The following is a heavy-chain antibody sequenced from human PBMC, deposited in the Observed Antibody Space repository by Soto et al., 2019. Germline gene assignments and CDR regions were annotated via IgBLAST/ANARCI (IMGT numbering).Heavy chain of an antibody. CDR2: IGTAGDT. CDR3: ARAAFIRYYYGMDV. V-gene: IGHV3-13*01. Sequence: GGSLRLSCAASGFTFSSYDMHWVRQATGKGLEWVSAIGTAGDTYYPGSVKGRFTISRENAKNSLYLQMNSLRAEDTAVYYCARAAFIRYYYGMDVWGQGTTVTVSS. D-gene: IGHD3-10*01. J-gene: IGHJ6*02. CDR1: GFTFSSYD.